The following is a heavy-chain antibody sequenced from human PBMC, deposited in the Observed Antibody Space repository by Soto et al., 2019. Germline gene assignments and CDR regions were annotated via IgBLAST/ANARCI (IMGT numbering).Heavy chain of an antibody. Sequence: GASVKVSCKDSGYTIASYGISWVRQAPRQGLEWMGWISAYNGNTNYAQKLQGRVTMTTDTSTSTAYMELRSLRSDDTAVYYCARGVYLLGLTEGYSYGSNYYYGMDVWGQGTTVTVSS. CDR1: GYTIASYG. D-gene: IGHD5-18*01. CDR3: ARGVYLLGLTEGYSYGSNYYYGMDV. CDR2: ISAYNGNT. V-gene: IGHV1-18*01. J-gene: IGHJ6*02.